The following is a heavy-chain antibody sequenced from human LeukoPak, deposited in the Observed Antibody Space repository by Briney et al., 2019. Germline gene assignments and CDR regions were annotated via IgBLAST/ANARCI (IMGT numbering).Heavy chain of an antibody. CDR1: GFTFSSYS. Sequence: GGSLRLSCAASGFTFSSYSMNWVRQAPGKGLEWVSSISSSSSYIYYADSVKGRFTISGDNAKNSLYLQMNSLRAEDTAVYYCARGGASYYYDSSGYYYFDYWGQGTLVTVSS. J-gene: IGHJ4*02. D-gene: IGHD3-22*01. CDR2: ISSSSSYI. CDR3: ARGGASYYYDSSGYYYFDY. V-gene: IGHV3-21*01.